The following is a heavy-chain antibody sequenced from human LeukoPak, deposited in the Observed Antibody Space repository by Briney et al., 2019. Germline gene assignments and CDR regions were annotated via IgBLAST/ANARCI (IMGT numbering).Heavy chain of an antibody. J-gene: IGHJ3*01. V-gene: IGHV3-30-3*01. D-gene: IGHD3-22*01. CDR3: ARDQIYYSDTSYFDPDAFDV. CDR2: ISYDGSNK. Sequence: GGSLRLSCAVSGFTVSDNHVTWVRQAPGKGLEWVAVISYDGSNKYYADSVKGRFTISRDNSKNTLYLQMNSLRAEDTAVYYCARDQIYYSDTSYFDPDAFDVWGQGALVTVSS. CDR1: GFTVSDNH.